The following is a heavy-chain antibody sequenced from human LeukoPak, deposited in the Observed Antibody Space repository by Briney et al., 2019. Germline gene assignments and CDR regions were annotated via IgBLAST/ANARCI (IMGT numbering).Heavy chain of an antibody. Sequence: PGGSLRPSRAASGFTFSSYWMNWVRQAPGKGLEWVANIKQDGSEKYYVDSVKGRFTISRDNAKNSLYLQMNSLRAEDTAMYYCARDINWNDLDFWGQGSLVTVSS. CDR1: GFTFSSYW. CDR2: IKQDGSEK. CDR3: ARDINWNDLDF. D-gene: IGHD1-20*01. V-gene: IGHV3-7*05. J-gene: IGHJ4*02.